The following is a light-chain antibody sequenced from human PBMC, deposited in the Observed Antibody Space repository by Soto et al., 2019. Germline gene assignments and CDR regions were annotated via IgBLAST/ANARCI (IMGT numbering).Light chain of an antibody. CDR3: QQYNSYALT. Sequence: DIQMTQSPSTLSASVGGRVIISCRASRTVSNRLAWYQHQPGRAPRLLISRASTLESGVPPRFSGSGFGTEFTLTIDSLQPDDFGTYYCQQYNSYALTFGQGTRLEIK. J-gene: IGKJ5*01. V-gene: IGKV1-5*03. CDR1: RTVSNR. CDR2: RAS.